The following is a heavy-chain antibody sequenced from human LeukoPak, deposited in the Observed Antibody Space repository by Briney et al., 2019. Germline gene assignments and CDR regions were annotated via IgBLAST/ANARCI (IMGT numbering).Heavy chain of an antibody. V-gene: IGHV3-23*01. J-gene: IGHJ4*02. CDR3: ARQTSAAGTDY. Sequence: GGSLRLSCAASGFSFSSYDMDWGRQAPGKGLEWVSVISTNSKVTYYADSVKGRFTISRDNSKNTLYLQMNSLRAEDTALYYCARQTSAAGTDYWGQGTLVTVSS. CDR1: GFSFSSYD. D-gene: IGHD6-13*01. CDR2: ISTNSKVT.